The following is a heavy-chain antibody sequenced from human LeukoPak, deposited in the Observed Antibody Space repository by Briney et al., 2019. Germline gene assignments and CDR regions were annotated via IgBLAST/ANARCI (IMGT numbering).Heavy chain of an antibody. CDR2: IYSGRST. D-gene: IGHD1-26*01. CDR3: ARGLSGWELYPAFDY. V-gene: IGHV3-66*01. Sequence: GGSLRLSCAASGFTVSSNYMSWVRQAPGKGLEWVSVIYSGRSTYYADSVKGRFTISGDNSKNALYLQMNSLRAEDTAVYYCARGLSGWELYPAFDYWGQGTLVTVSS. J-gene: IGHJ4*02. CDR1: GFTVSSNY.